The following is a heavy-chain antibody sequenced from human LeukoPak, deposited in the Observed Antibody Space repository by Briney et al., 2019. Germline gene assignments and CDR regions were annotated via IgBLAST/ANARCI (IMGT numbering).Heavy chain of an antibody. J-gene: IGHJ4*02. V-gene: IGHV3-49*03. CDR2: IRSKADGGTT. Sequence: PGGSLRLSCTASGFTFRDYNINWFRQAPGRGLEWVAFIRSKADGGTTEYAASVKGRFTISRDDSKNVAYLQINNLRAEDTALYYCARDDRPYGHDFDYWGQGTLVTVSS. CDR1: GFTFRDYN. CDR3: ARDDRPYGHDFDY. D-gene: IGHD4-17*01.